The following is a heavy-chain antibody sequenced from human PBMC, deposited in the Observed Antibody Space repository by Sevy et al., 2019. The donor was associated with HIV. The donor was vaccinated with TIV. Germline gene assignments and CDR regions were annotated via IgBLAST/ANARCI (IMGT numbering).Heavy chain of an antibody. Sequence: ASVKVSCKVSGYTLTQLSMHWVRQAPGKGLEWMGSFDPEDGETLYAQKFQGRVTMTEDTTTDTAYKELRSLRSEDKAVYYCATTENYYDSSGSPFDYWGQGTLVTVSS. V-gene: IGHV1-24*01. CDR3: ATTENYYDSSGSPFDY. CDR2: FDPEDGET. J-gene: IGHJ4*02. CDR1: GYTLTQLS. D-gene: IGHD3-22*01.